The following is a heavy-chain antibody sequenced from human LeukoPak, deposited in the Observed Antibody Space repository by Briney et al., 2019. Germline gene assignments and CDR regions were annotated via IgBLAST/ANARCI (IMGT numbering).Heavy chain of an antibody. D-gene: IGHD5-24*01. CDR2: IYYSGST. J-gene: IGHJ5*02. CDR1: GGSISSSSYY. V-gene: IGHV4-39*07. Sequence: SETLSLTCTVSGGSISSSSYYWGWIRQPPGKGLEWIGSIYYSGSTYYNPSLKSRVTISVDTSKNQFSLKLSSVTAADTAVYYCARLQNWFDPWGQGTLVTVSS. CDR3: ARLQNWFDP.